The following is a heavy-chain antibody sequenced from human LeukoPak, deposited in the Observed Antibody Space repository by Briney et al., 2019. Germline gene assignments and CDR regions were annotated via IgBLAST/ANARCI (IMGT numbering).Heavy chain of an antibody. D-gene: IGHD3-3*01. Sequence: GGSLRLSCAPSGFTFSSYDMSWVRQAPGKGLEWVSYISSSASSIFYAHSVKGRFTISRDNDNNTLYLQMNSLRAEDRAVYYCARGDFWSGLNYWGQGTMVTVSS. V-gene: IGHV3-48*03. CDR2: ISSSASSI. CDR3: ARGDFWSGLNY. CDR1: GFTFSSYD. J-gene: IGHJ4*02.